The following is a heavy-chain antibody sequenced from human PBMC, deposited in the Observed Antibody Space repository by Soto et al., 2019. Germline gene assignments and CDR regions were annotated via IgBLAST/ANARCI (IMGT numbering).Heavy chain of an antibody. D-gene: IGHD1-7*01. CDR1: GFTFSDHY. V-gene: IGHV3-72*01. Sequence: EVQLVESGGGLVQPGGSLRLSCAASGFTFSDHYMDWVRQAPGKGLEWVGRTRNKANSYTTEYAAAVKGRFTISRDDSKTSLYLQMNSLKTEDTAVYYCARTATTYDAFDIWGQGTMVTVSS. CDR2: TRNKANSYTT. J-gene: IGHJ3*02. CDR3: ARTATTYDAFDI.